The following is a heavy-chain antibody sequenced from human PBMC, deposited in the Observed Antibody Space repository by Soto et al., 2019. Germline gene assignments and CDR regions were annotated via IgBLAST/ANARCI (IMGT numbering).Heavy chain of an antibody. CDR1: GGTISGYY. V-gene: IGHV4-4*07. D-gene: IGHD3-3*01. J-gene: IGHJ5*02. CDR2: IYSSGNT. Sequence: SETLSLTCSASGGTISGYYWTWIRQPAGKGLEWIGRIYSSGNTKYNPSLQSRVTMSLDTSNNQFSLRLTSVTAADTAVYYCARGQRFSDWFDPWGQGTLVTVSS. CDR3: ARGQRFSDWFDP.